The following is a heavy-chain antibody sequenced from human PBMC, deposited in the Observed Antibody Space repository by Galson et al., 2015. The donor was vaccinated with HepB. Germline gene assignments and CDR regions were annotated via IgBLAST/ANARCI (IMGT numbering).Heavy chain of an antibody. CDR1: GFTFSSYS. J-gene: IGHJ4*02. CDR2: ISSSSSYI. D-gene: IGHD5-12*01. V-gene: IGHV3-21*01. CDR3: ARERGGYDKFDH. Sequence: SLRLSCAASGFTFSSYSMNWVRQAPGKGLEWVSSISSSSSYIYYADSVKGRFTISRDNAKNSLYLQMNSLRAEDTAVYYCARERGGYDKFDHWGQGTLVTVSS.